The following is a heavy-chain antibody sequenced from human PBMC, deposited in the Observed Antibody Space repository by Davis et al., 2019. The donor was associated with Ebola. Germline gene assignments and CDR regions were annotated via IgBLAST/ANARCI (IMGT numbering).Heavy chain of an antibody. CDR1: GFTVSSNY. J-gene: IGHJ4*02. Sequence: GESLKISCVVSGFTVSSNYMSWVRQAPGKGLEWVSVIYTGGKTYYADSVKGRLTISRDNSKNTLYLQMNSLRAEDTAVYYCARDGPGSGYDYWGQGTLVTVSS. V-gene: IGHV3-66*01. D-gene: IGHD3-22*01. CDR2: IYTGGKT. CDR3: ARDGPGSGYDY.